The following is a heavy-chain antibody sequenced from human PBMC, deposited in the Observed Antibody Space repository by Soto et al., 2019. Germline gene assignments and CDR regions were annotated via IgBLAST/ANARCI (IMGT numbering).Heavy chain of an antibody. CDR2: VYWDDDK. CDR3: AHMVGIYDGYYFDY. Sequence: SGPTMGNPTQTLTLTCTFSGCSLITSGVGVGWIRQPPGKALQWLALVYWDDDKRYSPSLTSRLTITKDTSKNQVVLRMTNMDPVDTATYYCAHMVGIYDGYYFDYWGQGTLVTVSS. V-gene: IGHV2-5*02. D-gene: IGHD5-12*01. J-gene: IGHJ4*02. CDR1: GCSLITSGVG.